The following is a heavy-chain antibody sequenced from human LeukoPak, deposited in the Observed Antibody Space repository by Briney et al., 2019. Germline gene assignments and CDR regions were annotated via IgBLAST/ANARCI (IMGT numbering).Heavy chain of an antibody. J-gene: IGHJ4*02. D-gene: IGHD5-12*01. CDR1: GGTFRGYS. CDR2: INESGYG. CDR3: ARGGIRGYSAFDNLDF. V-gene: IGHV4-34*01. Sequence: KSSETLSLTCAVYGGTFRGYSWTWIRQAPGKRLEWIGEINESGYGNYIPSLKSRVSILLDTSKNQFSLTLTSVTAADTAFYYCARGGIRGYSAFDNLDFWGLGTHVTVSS.